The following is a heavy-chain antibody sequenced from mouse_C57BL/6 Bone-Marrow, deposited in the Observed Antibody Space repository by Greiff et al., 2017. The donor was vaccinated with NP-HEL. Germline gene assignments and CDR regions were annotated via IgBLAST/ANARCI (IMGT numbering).Heavy chain of an antibody. CDR1: GYTFTSYG. CDR2: IYIGNGYT. V-gene: IGHV1-58*01. Sequence: VQLQQSGAELVRPGSSVKMSCKTSGYTFTSYGINWVKQRPGQGLEWIGYIYIGNGYTEYNEKFKGKATLTSDTSSSTAYMQPSSLTYEDSAIYFSARERIYSNFRSYWYFDDWGTGTTVTVSS. J-gene: IGHJ1*03. CDR3: ARERIYSNFRSYWYFDD. D-gene: IGHD2-5*01.